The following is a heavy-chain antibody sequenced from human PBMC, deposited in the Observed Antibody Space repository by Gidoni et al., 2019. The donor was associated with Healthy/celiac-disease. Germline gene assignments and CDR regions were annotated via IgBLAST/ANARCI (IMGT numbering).Heavy chain of an antibody. CDR3: AKGRGYSYASAAFDI. V-gene: IGHV3-9*01. CDR2: ISWNSGSI. D-gene: IGHD5-18*01. J-gene: IGHJ3*02. Sequence: EVQLVESGGGLVQPGRSLRLYCAASGFTFDDYAMHWVRQAPGKGLEWVSGISWNSGSIGYADSVKGRFTISRDNAKNSLYLQMNSLRAEDTALYYCAKGRGYSYASAAFDIWGQGTMVTVSS. CDR1: GFTFDDYA.